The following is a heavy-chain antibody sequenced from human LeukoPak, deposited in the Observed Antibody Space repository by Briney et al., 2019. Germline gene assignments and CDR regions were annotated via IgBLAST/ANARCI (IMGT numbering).Heavy chain of an antibody. V-gene: IGHV3-23*02. Sequence: GGSLRLSCASAGFTHSSHAMSWVRQASGKGLEWVSSIVGSGDSTYYGDSVKGRSTISRDNPRNMEYLKMNSLRDEDTAVYYCEKRQVGNSDCYFFDYWGQGTLVTVSS. CDR3: EKRQVGNSDCYFFDY. CDR2: IVGSGDST. CDR1: GFTHSSHA. J-gene: IGHJ4*02. D-gene: IGHD2-21*01.